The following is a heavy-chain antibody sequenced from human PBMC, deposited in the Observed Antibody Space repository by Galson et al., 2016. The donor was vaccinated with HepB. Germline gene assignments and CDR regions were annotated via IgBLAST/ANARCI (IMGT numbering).Heavy chain of an antibody. CDR3: AREAGSAATANPRFDS. J-gene: IGHJ4*02. D-gene: IGHD2-21*02. CDR2: ISTSSTYI. V-gene: IGHV3-21*01. Sequence: SLRLSCAASGFSFSSYSMNWVRQAPGKGLEYVASISTSSTYIYYADSVRGRFTISSDNAENSLFPQMNSLRAEDTAVYYCAREAGSAATANPRFDSWGQGVLVTVSS. CDR1: GFSFSSYS.